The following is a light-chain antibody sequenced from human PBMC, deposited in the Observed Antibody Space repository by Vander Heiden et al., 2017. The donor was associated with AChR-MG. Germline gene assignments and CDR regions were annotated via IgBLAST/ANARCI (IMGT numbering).Light chain of an antibody. V-gene: IGLV2-14*01. CDR2: DVS. Sequence: SALTQPASVSGSPGQSITISCTGTSSDIGAYNYVSWYQQHPGEAPKLMIFDVSYRPSGVSSRFSGSKSGYTASLTISGLRAEDEADYYCSSYTGSSTLFGGGTKLTVL. CDR1: SSDIGAYNY. CDR3: SSYTGSSTL. J-gene: IGLJ2*01.